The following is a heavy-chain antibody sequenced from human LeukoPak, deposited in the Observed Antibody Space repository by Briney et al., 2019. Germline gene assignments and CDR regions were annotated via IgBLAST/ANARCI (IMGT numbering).Heavy chain of an antibody. CDR1: GFTFSSYG. CDR3: ARDRRSSGWWVDI. V-gene: IGHV3-33*01. J-gene: IGHJ3*02. D-gene: IGHD6-19*01. CDR2: IWYDGSNK. Sequence: GGSLRLSCAASGFTFSSYGMHWVRQAPGKGLEWVAVIWYDGSNKYYADSVKGRFTISRDNSKNTLYLQMNSLRAEDTAVYYCARDRRSSGWWVDIWGQGTMVTVSS.